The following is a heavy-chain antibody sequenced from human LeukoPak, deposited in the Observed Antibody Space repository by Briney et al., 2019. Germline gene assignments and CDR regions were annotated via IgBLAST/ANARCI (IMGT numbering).Heavy chain of an antibody. J-gene: IGHJ3*02. CDR1: GYTLTELS. Sequence: ASVKVSCKVSGYTLTELSMHWVRQAPGKGLEWMGGFDPEDGETIYAQKFQGRVTMTEDTSTDTAYMELSSLRSEDTAVYYCARYTHYDSRLNAFDIWGQGIMVTVSS. D-gene: IGHD3-22*01. V-gene: IGHV1-24*01. CDR2: FDPEDGET. CDR3: ARYTHYDSRLNAFDI.